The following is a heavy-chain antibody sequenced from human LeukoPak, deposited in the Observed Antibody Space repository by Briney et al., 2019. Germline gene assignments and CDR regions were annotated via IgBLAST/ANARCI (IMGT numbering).Heavy chain of an antibody. V-gene: IGHV4-34*01. CDR2: INHSGST. CDR1: GGSFSGYY. Sequence: SETLSLTCTVYGGSFSGYYWSWIRHPPGKGLEWIGEINHSGSTNYNPSLKSRVTISVDTSKNQFSLKLSSVTAADTAVYYCARGYGPGSYYHYWGQGTLVTVSS. D-gene: IGHD3-10*01. J-gene: IGHJ4*02. CDR3: ARGYGPGSYYHY.